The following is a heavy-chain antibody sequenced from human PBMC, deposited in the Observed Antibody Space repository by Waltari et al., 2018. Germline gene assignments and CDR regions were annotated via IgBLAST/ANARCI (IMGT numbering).Heavy chain of an antibody. J-gene: IGHJ4*02. CDR2: INHSGST. Sequence: QVQLQQWGAGLLKPSETLSLTCAVYGGSFSGYYWSWIRQPPGKGLEWIGEINHSGSTNSNPSLKSRVTISVDTSKNQFSLKLSSVTAADTAVYYCARGRWFGRWGQGTLVTVSS. CDR1: GGSFSGYY. V-gene: IGHV4-34*01. D-gene: IGHD3-10*01. CDR3: ARGRWFGR.